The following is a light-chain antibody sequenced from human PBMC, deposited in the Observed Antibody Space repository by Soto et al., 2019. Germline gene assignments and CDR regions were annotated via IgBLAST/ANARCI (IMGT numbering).Light chain of an antibody. CDR3: LQYSSHSWT. J-gene: IGKJ1*01. CDR2: DAS. CDR1: RSISDW. Sequence: DIQITQSPSTLSASIGDRVTITCRASRSISDWLAWYQQKPGKAPELLIFDASSLKSGVPSRFSGSGSGTEFTLTISRXQPDDVATYHCLQYSSHSWTFGQGTKVDIK. V-gene: IGKV1-5*01.